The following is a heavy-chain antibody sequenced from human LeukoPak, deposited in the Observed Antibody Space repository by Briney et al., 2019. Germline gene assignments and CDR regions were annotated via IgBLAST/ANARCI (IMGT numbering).Heavy chain of an antibody. CDR2: IYSGGST. CDR1: GFTVSNNY. V-gene: IGHV3-53*01. Sequence: GALSLSCAASGFTVSNNYMSWGRQAPGKRLEWVSVIYSGGSTYYADSVKGRFTISRDNSKNTLYLQMNSLRAEDTAVYYCARAYSSGWPTFDYWGQGTLVTVSS. CDR3: ARAYSSGWPTFDY. J-gene: IGHJ4*02. D-gene: IGHD6-19*01.